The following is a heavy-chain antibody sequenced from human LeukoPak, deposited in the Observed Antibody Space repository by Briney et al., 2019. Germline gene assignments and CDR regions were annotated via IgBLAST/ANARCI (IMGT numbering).Heavy chain of an antibody. J-gene: IGHJ4*02. CDR2: INHSGST. Sequence: SETLSLTCAVYGGSFSGYYWSWIRQPPGKGLEWIGEINHSGSTNYNPSLKSRVTISVDTSKNQFSLRLSSVTAADTAVYYCARDSRRFFDYWGQGTLVTVSS. CDR3: ARDSRRFFDY. CDR1: GGSFSGYY. D-gene: IGHD2-15*01. V-gene: IGHV4-34*01.